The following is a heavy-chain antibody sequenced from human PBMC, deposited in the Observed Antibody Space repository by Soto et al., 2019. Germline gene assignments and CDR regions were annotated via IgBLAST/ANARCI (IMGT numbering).Heavy chain of an antibody. V-gene: IGHV5-10-1*01. CDR3: PTHPYSYHGPSM. CDR2: IDPSDSYT. Sequence: GESLKISCKGSGYSFTSYWISWVRQMPGKGREWTGRIDPSDSYTNYSPSFQGHVTISADKSISTAYLQWSSLKASDTAMYYCPTHPYSYHGPSMWGQGTKAT. D-gene: IGHD2-21*01. CDR1: GYSFTSYW. J-gene: IGHJ3*02.